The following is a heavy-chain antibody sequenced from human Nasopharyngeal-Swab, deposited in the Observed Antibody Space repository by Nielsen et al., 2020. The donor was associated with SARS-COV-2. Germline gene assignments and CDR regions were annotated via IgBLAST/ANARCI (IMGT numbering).Heavy chain of an antibody. CDR2: INHSGST. CDR3: ARASTVTTFFDL. CDR1: GGSFSGYY. V-gene: IGHV4-34*01. D-gene: IGHD4-17*01. J-gene: IGHJ2*01. Sequence: SQTLSLTRAVYGGSFSGYYWSWIRQPPGKGLEWIGEINHSGSTNYNPSLKSRVTISVDTSKNQFSLKLNSVTAADTAVYYCARASTVTTFFDLWGRGTLVTVSS.